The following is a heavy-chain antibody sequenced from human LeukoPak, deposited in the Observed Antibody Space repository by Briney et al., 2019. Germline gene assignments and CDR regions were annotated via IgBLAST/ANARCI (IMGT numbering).Heavy chain of an antibody. J-gene: IGHJ4*02. CDR2: ISTSGSSI. V-gene: IGHV3-21*06. CDR1: GFSFTSYW. Sequence: GGSLRLSCAASGFSFTSYWMSWVRQAPGKGLEWVSAISTSGSSIYYADSVKGRFTISRDNAKNSLYLLMNSLRAEDTAVYYCARRAPSHDFDYWGQGTLVTVSS. CDR3: ARRAPSHDFDY.